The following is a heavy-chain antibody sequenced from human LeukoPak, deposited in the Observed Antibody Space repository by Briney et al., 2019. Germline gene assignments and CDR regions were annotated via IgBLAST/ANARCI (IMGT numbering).Heavy chain of an antibody. D-gene: IGHD2-2*01. J-gene: IGHJ6*03. CDR3: ARSPRYCSSTSCYDYYYYMDV. V-gene: IGHV3-21*01. CDR1: GFTFSSYS. CDR2: ISSSSSYI. Sequence: NPGGSLRLSCAASGFTFSSYSMNWVRQAPGKGLEWVSSISSSSSYIYYADSVKGRFTISRDNAKNSLYLQMNSLRAEDTAVYYCARSPRYCSSTSCYDYYYYMDVWGKGTTVTVSS.